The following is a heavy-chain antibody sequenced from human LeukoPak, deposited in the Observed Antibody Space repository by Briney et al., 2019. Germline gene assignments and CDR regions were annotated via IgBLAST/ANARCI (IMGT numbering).Heavy chain of an antibody. CDR3: AKVSGSATDY. CDR2: VRYDGVND. V-gene: IGHV3-30*02. D-gene: IGHD5-12*01. CDR1: GFTFGSYG. J-gene: IGHJ4*02. Sequence: GGSLRLSCAASGFTFGSYGMHWVRQAPGKGLEWVAYVRYDGVNDYYADSVRGRFTISRDLSKKILYLQMHSLRAEDTAVYYCAKVSGSATDYWGQGTLVTVSS.